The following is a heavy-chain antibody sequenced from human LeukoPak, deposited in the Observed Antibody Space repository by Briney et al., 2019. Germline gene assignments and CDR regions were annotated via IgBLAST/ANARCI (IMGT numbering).Heavy chain of an antibody. CDR1: GFSLSNYG. CDR3: ARDHRPEIQYYYMDV. J-gene: IGHJ6*03. V-gene: IGHV3-33*01. Sequence: GGSLRLSCAASGFSLSNYGMHLVRQAPGKGLEWVAALLYDGNTRHYSDSVRGRFTISRDISKNTFYLQMNSLTAEDTAVYYCARDHRPEIQYYYMDVWGKGTTVAVSS. CDR2: LLYDGNTR. D-gene: IGHD1-14*01.